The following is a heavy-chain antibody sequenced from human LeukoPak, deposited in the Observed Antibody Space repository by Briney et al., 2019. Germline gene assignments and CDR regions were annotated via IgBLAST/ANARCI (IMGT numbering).Heavy chain of an antibody. J-gene: IGHJ5*02. CDR3: ARVLRTGTTFDP. V-gene: IGHV1-3*01. CDR1: GYTFTSYA. CDR2: INAGNGNT. Sequence: ASVKVSCKASGYTFTSYAMHWVRQAPGQRLEWMGWINAGNGNTKYSQKFQGRVTITRDTSASTAYMELSSLRSEVTAVYYCARVLRTGTTFDPWGQGTLVTVSS. D-gene: IGHD1-7*01.